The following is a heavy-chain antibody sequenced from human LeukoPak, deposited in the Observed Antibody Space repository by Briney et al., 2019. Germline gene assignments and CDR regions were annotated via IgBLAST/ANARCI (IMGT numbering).Heavy chain of an antibody. CDR3: ARTYYYDSSGYWFGY. Sequence: GASLKISCKGSGYSFTNYWIGWVRQMPGKGLEWMGIIYPGDSDTRYSPSFQGQVTISADKSISTAYLQWSSLKASDTAMYYCARTYYYDSSGYWFGYWGQGTLVTVSS. CDR2: IYPGDSDT. D-gene: IGHD3-22*01. V-gene: IGHV5-51*01. J-gene: IGHJ4*02. CDR1: GYSFTNYW.